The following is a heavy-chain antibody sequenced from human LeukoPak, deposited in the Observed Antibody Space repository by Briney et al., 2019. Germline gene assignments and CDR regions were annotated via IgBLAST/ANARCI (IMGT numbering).Heavy chain of an antibody. D-gene: IGHD6-13*01. CDR3: ARPRDSGWSKTWDY. Sequence: PGGSLRLSCAGSGFTFSSYWMTWVRQAPGKGLEWVANIKQDGSEKYYVDSVKGRFAISRDNAKNSLYLQMNSLTAEGTAVYYCARPRDSGWSKTWDYWGQGTLVTVSS. V-gene: IGHV3-7*03. CDR1: GFTFSSYW. J-gene: IGHJ4*02. CDR2: IKQDGSEK.